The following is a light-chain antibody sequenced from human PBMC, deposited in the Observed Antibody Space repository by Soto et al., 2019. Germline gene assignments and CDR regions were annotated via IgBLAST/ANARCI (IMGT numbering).Light chain of an antibody. Sequence: EIVVPKSPDTLSLSPGERAPLSGRASQIVNSYLAWYQQKPGQAPRLLIYGASSRATGIPVRFSGSGSGTEFTLTISSLQSEEFAVYYCQQYNNWPLTFGQGTRLEIK. V-gene: IGKV3-15*01. CDR1: QIVNSY. J-gene: IGKJ5*01. CDR2: GAS. CDR3: QQYNNWPLT.